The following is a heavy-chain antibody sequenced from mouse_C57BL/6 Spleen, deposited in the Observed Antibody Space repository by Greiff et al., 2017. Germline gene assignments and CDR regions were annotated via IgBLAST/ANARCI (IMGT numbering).Heavy chain of an antibody. D-gene: IGHD1-1*01. V-gene: IGHV5-12*01. CDR3: ARHNYYGSSYYAMDY. Sequence: EVMLVESGGGLVQPGGSLKLSCAASGFTFSDYYMYWVRQTPEKRLEWVAYISNGGGSTYYPDTVKGRFTISRDNATNSLYLQMSRLKSEDAAMYYCARHNYYGSSYYAMDYWGQGTSVTVSS. CDR2: ISNGGGST. CDR1: GFTFSDYY. J-gene: IGHJ4*01.